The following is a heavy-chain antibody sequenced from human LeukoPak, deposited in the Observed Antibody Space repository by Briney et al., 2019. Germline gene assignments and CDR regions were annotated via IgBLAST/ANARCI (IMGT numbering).Heavy chain of an antibody. J-gene: IGHJ4*02. CDR3: ARDLRWGSGWYGGDYYFDY. V-gene: IGHV1-18*04. CDR2: INPNNGNT. Sequence: GASVKVSCKASGYTFTGYYMHWVRQAPGQGLEWMGWINPNNGNTNYAQKLQGRVTMTTDTSTSTAYMELRSLRSDDTAVYYCARDLRWGSGWYGGDYYFDYWGQGTLVTVSS. CDR1: GYTFTGYY. D-gene: IGHD6-19*01.